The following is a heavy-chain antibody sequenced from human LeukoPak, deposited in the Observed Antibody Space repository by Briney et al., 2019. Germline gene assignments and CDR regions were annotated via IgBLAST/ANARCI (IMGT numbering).Heavy chain of an antibody. CDR2: INSDGSIT. CDR1: GFTFSSYW. CDR3: ARSNYFDY. V-gene: IGHV3-74*01. Sequence: GSLRLSCAASGFTFSSYWMHWVRQAPGKGLMWVSRINSDGSITNYADSVKGRFTISRDNAKNTLYLQMNSLRAEDTAVYYCARSNYFDYWGQGALVTVSS. J-gene: IGHJ4*02.